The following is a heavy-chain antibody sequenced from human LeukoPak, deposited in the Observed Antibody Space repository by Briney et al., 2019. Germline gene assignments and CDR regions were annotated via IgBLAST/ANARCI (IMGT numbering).Heavy chain of an antibody. J-gene: IGHJ4*02. Sequence: GGSLRLSCAASGFTFSSYWMHWVRQAPGKGLVWVSRINSDGGSTSYADSVKGRFTISRDNAKNTLYLQMNSLRAEDTAVYYCARERRGYSSSWTHFDYWGQGTLVTVSS. CDR3: ARERRGYSSSWTHFDY. CDR2: INSDGGST. D-gene: IGHD6-13*01. V-gene: IGHV3-74*01. CDR1: GFTFSSYW.